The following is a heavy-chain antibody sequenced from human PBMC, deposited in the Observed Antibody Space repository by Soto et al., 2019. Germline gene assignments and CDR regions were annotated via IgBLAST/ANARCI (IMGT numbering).Heavy chain of an antibody. CDR1: GFTFSSYE. D-gene: IGHD2-21*02. CDR2: IGTAGDT. V-gene: IGHV3-13*01. Sequence: GGSLRLSCAASGFTFSSYEMHWVRQATGKGLEWVSAIGTAGDTYYPGSVKGRFTISRENAKNSLYLQMNSLRAGDTAVYYCARESGLGDGDAFDIWGQGTMVTVSS. J-gene: IGHJ3*02. CDR3: ARESGLGDGDAFDI.